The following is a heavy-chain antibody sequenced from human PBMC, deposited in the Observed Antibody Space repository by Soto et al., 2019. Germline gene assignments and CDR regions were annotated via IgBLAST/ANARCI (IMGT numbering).Heavy chain of an antibody. J-gene: IGHJ6*02. CDR3: ARDAPEGYYYYGMAV. V-gene: IGHV3-30-3*01. CDR1: GFTFSSYA. Sequence: QVQLVESGGGVVQPGRSLRLSCAASGFTFSSYAMHWVRQAPGKGLEWVAVISYDGSNKYYADSVKGRFTISRDNSKKTLYLQMNSLRAEDTAVYYCARDAPEGYYYYGMAVWGQGTTVTVSS. CDR2: ISYDGSNK.